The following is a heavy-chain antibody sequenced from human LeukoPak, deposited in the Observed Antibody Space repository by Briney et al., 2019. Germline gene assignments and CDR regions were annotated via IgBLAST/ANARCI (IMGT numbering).Heavy chain of an antibody. Sequence: GGSLRLSCAASGFSFSTYAMSWVRQAPGQGLEWVSAISGSGKTYYPDPVKGRFTISRDNSKNTLFLQMNGLRAEDTAVYYCAKERDAKGYFDYWGQGTLVTVSS. J-gene: IGHJ4*02. CDR2: ISGSGKT. V-gene: IGHV3-23*01. CDR1: GFSFSTYA. CDR3: AKERDAKGYFDY.